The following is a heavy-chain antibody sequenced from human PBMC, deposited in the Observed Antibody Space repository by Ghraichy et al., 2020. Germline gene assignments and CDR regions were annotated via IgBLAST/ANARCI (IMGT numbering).Heavy chain of an antibody. V-gene: IGHV4-34*01. CDR1: GGSFSGYY. CDR3: ARHVRSSHGYNSYYYYYGMDV. CDR2: INHSGST. J-gene: IGHJ6*02. Sequence: SETLSLTCAVYGGSFSGYYWSWIRQPPGKGLEWIGEINHSGSTNYNPSLKSRVTISVDTSKNQFSLKLSSVTAADTAVYYCARHVRSSHGYNSYYYYYGMDVWGQGTTVTVSS. D-gene: IGHD5-24*01.